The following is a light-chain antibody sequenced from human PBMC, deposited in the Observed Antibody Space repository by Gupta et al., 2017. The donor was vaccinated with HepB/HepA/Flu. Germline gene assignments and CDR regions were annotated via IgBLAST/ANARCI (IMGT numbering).Light chain of an antibody. J-gene: IGKJ1*01. V-gene: IGKV1-9*01. Sequence: DIQLTQSPSFLSASLGDRVTITCRASQVISSYVAWYQQKPGEAPSLLIHAASTLQTGVPPRFSGSGSVTEFTLTITTLQPEDFAIYYCQQPCSSPWAFGQGTRVDIK. CDR1: QVISSY. CDR3: QQPCSSPWA. CDR2: AAS.